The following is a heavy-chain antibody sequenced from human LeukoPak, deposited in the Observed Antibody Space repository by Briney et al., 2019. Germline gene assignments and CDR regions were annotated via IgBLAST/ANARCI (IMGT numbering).Heavy chain of an antibody. V-gene: IGHV3-7*01. CDR1: GFTFSSYW. CDR2: IKQDGSEK. CDR3: ARSPTYYDFWSGYYPHYYYYYYMDV. D-gene: IGHD3-3*01. J-gene: IGHJ6*03. Sequence: QSGGSLRLSCAASGFTFSSYWMSWVRQAPGKGLEWVANIKQDGSEKYYVDSVKGRFTISRDNAKNSLYLQMNSLRAEDTAVYYCARSPTYYDFWSGYYPHYYYYYYMDVWGKGTTVTVSS.